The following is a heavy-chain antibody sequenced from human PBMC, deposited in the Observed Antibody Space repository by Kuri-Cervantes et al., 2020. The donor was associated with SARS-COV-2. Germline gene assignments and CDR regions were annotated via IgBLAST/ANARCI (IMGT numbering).Heavy chain of an antibody. D-gene: IGHD6-19*01. V-gene: IGHV3-23*01. CDR3: AKGHNSGWHKPPIDY. J-gene: IGHJ4*02. CDR1: GFTVSSNY. Sequence: LSLTCAASGFTVSSNYMSWVRQAPGKGLEWVSLISGNADFTYYADSVKGRFTISRDNSKNTLYLQMDSLRAEDTAVYYCAKGHNSGWHKPPIDYWGQGALVTVSS. CDR2: ISGNADFT.